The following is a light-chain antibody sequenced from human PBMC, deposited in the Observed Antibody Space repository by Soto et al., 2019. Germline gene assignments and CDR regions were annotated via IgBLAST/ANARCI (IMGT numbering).Light chain of an antibody. CDR3: GSYTTTSALVV. J-gene: IGLJ2*01. CDR2: DVS. V-gene: IGLV2-14*03. Sequence: QSVLTQPASVSGPPGQSITISRTGTSSDVGGYNYVSWYQQHPGKAPKLMIYDVSDRPSGVSNRFSGSKSGNTASLTISGLQAEDEADYYCGSYTTTSALVVFGGGTKVTVL. CDR1: SSDVGGYNY.